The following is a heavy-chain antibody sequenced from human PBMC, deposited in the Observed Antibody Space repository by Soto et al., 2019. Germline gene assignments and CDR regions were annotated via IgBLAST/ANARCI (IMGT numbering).Heavy chain of an antibody. V-gene: IGHV4-61*08. CDR3: ARVENTNSLGGFDP. Sequence: QVQLQESGPGLVKPSETLSLTCTVSGGSVRSGGHYWSWIRQPPGKGLEWVGYIFYSGRTDYNPSLQSRVTISVDTSKNQFSLRLSSVTAADTAFYYCARVENTNSLGGFDPWGQGTLVTVSS. J-gene: IGHJ5*02. CDR2: IFYSGRT. D-gene: IGHD4-4*01. CDR1: GGSVRSGGHY.